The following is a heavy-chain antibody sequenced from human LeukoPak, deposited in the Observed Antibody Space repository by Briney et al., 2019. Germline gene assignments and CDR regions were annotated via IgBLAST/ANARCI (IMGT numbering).Heavy chain of an antibody. Sequence: SETLSLTCTVSGGSISTYYWSWIRQPPGKGLEWIGYIYYSGSTNYNPSLKSRVTISVDTSKNQFSLKLRSVTAADTAVYYCARGGFSGGILRYFDLWGRGTLVTVSS. V-gene: IGHV4-59*01. CDR3: ARGGFSGGILRYFDL. J-gene: IGHJ2*01. CDR2: IYYSGST. CDR1: GGSISTYY. D-gene: IGHD2-15*01.